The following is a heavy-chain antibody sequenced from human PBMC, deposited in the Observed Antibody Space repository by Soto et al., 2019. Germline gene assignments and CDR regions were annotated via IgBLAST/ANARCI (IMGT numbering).Heavy chain of an antibody. CDR3: AHRRDTAMGGGFDY. D-gene: IGHD5-18*01. Sequence: QITLKESGPTLVKPTQTLTLTCTFSGFSLSTSGVGVGWIRQPPGKALEWLALIYWDDDKRYSPSLKSRLTIPKDTSKNQVVLTMTNMDPVDTATYYCAHRRDTAMGGGFDYWGQGTLVTVSS. V-gene: IGHV2-5*02. CDR2: IYWDDDK. CDR1: GFSLSTSGVG. J-gene: IGHJ4*02.